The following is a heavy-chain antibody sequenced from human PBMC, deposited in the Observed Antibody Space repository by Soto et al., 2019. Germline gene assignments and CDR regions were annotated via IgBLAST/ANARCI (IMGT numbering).Heavy chain of an antibody. Sequence: QVQLQESGPGLVKPSETLSLTCTVSGGSISSYYWSWIRQPPGKGLEWIGYIYYSGSTNYNPSLKSRVTISVDTSKNQFSLKLSSVTAADTAVYYCARERGYSSGLSPTGRYYYGMDVWGQGTTVTVSS. CDR3: ARERGYSSGLSPTGRYYYGMDV. D-gene: IGHD6-19*01. CDR1: GGSISSYY. V-gene: IGHV4-59*01. J-gene: IGHJ6*02. CDR2: IYYSGST.